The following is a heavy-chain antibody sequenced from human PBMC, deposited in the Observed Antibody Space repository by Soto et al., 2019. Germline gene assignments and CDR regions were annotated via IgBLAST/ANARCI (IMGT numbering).Heavy chain of an antibody. CDR1: GGSISSYY. Sequence: PSETLSLTCTVSGGSISSYYWSWIRQPAGKGLEWIGRIYTSGSTNYNPSLKSRVTMSVDTSKNQFSLKLSSVTAADTAVYYCARTPSSGWSLDWFDPWGQGTLVTVSS. CDR2: IYTSGST. J-gene: IGHJ5*02. D-gene: IGHD6-19*01. V-gene: IGHV4-4*07. CDR3: ARTPSSGWSLDWFDP.